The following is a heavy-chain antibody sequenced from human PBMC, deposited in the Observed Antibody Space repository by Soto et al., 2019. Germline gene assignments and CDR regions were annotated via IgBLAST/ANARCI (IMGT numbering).Heavy chain of an antibody. Sequence: EVQLVESGGGLVQPGGSLRLSCAASGFTFSTYWMSWVRRAPGKGLEWVANIKQDGSETYYVDSVNGRFTVSRDNAKNSLFLQTNSLRAEDTAIYYCCASWGGWFDPWGQGTLVTVSS. D-gene: IGHD3-10*01. V-gene: IGHV3-7*01. CDR2: IKQDGSET. CDR1: GFTFSTYW. CDR3: CASWGGWFDP. J-gene: IGHJ5*02.